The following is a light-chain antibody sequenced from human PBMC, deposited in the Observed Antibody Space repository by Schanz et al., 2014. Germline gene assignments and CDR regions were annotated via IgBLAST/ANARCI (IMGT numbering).Light chain of an antibody. Sequence: QSALTQPASVSGSPGQSVTISCTGSSSDVGRYNRVSWFQQPPGTAPKLMIYEVSNRPSGVPDRFSGSKSGNTASLTISGLQAEDEADYYCSSYTSSNTLVFGGGTKLTVL. CDR3: SSYTSSNTLV. V-gene: IGLV2-18*02. CDR1: SSDVGRYNR. J-gene: IGLJ2*01. CDR2: EVS.